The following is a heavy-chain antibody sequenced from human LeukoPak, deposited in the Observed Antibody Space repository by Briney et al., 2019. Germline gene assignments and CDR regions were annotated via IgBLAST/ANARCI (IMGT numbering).Heavy chain of an antibody. CDR1: GSTFSSYS. V-gene: IGHV3-30*04. D-gene: IGHD2-2*01. J-gene: IGHJ4*02. Sequence: GRSLTPSCAASGSTFSSYSTHCVRQAPGKGLEWVAVISYDGSNKYYADSVKGRFTISRDNSKNTLYLQMNSLRAEDTAVYYCARDFYCSSTSCADYWGQGTLVTVSS. CDR3: ARDFYCSSTSCADY. CDR2: ISYDGSNK.